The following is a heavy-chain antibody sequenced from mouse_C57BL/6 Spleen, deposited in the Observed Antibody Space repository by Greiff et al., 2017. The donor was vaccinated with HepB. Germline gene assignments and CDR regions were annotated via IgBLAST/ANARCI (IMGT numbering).Heavy chain of an antibody. Sequence: EVQLQQSGPELVKPGASVKIPCKASGYTFTDYNMDWVKQSHGKSLEWIGDINPNNGGTIYNQKFKGKATLTVDKSSSTAYMELRSLTSEDTAVYYCARNYYGSSYWYFDGWGTGTTVTVSS. CDR1: GYTFTDYN. J-gene: IGHJ1*03. V-gene: IGHV1-18*01. CDR2: INPNNGGT. D-gene: IGHD1-1*01. CDR3: ARNYYGSSYWYFDG.